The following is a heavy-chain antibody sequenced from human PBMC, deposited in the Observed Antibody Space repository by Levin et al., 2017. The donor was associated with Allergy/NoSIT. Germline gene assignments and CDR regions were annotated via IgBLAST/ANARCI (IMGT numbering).Heavy chain of an antibody. D-gene: IGHD1/OR15-1a*01. J-gene: IGHJ4*02. CDR2: ICSSGTT. CDR1: GGSISSSSCY. Sequence: PSETLSLTCTVSGGSISSSSCYWGWVRQPPGTGLEWIGSICSSGTTQYNPSLMSRVTISVDTSKNQFSLTLTSVAAADTAVYYCASDVGHWDIDFWGQGTLVTVSS. V-gene: IGHV4-39*07. CDR3: ASDVGHWDIDF.